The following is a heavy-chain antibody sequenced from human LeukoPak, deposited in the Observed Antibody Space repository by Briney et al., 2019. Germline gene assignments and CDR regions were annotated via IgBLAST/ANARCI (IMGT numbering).Heavy chain of an antibody. Sequence: SETLSLTCTVSGGSISSYYWSWIRQPPGKGLEWIGYIYYSGSTNYNPSLKSRVTISVDTSKNQFSLKLSPVTAADTAVYYCARDLIYYDSSGYPYYYGMDVWGQGTTVTVSS. CDR1: GGSISSYY. CDR3: ARDLIYYDSSGYPYYYGMDV. V-gene: IGHV4-59*01. J-gene: IGHJ6*02. CDR2: IYYSGST. D-gene: IGHD3-22*01.